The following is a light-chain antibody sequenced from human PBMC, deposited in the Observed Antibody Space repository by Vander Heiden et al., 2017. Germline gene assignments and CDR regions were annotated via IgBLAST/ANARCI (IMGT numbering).Light chain of an antibody. Sequence: DIQMTQSPSSLSASVGDRVTITCRASQSISTYLNWYQQKPGQAPKVLIYAASSLQSGVPSRFSGSGSGTDFTLTISSLQPEDFATYYCQQSYEILPLTFGGGTKVEIK. CDR2: AAS. CDR1: QSISTY. V-gene: IGKV1-39*01. J-gene: IGKJ4*01. CDR3: QQSYEILPLT.